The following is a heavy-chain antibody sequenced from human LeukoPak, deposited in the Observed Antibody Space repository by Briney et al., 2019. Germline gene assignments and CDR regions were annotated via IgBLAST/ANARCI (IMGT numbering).Heavy chain of an antibody. CDR1: GFNFNDAA. D-gene: IGHD5-24*01. J-gene: IGHJ3*01. Sequence: LPGGSLRLSCAASGFNFNDAAMTWVRQAPGEGLEWVSLIASSGRNTYYTDSVSGRFTISRDNSKKTLTLQMNSLRVEDTAIYYCAKDIQLSAWGLGTMVTVSS. V-gene: IGHV3-23*01. CDR3: AKDIQLSA. CDR2: IASSGRNT.